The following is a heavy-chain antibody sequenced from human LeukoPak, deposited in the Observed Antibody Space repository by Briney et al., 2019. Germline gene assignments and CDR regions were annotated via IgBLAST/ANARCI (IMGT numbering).Heavy chain of an antibody. CDR3: ARDQGDNSLDY. Sequence: GASVKVSCKASGYTFTSYGISWVRQAPGQGLEWMGIINPSGGSTSYAQKFQGRVTMTRDTSTSTVYMELSSLRSEDTAVYYCARDQGDNSLDYWGQGTLVTVSS. D-gene: IGHD3-16*01. CDR2: INPSGGST. V-gene: IGHV1-46*01. J-gene: IGHJ4*02. CDR1: GYTFTSYG.